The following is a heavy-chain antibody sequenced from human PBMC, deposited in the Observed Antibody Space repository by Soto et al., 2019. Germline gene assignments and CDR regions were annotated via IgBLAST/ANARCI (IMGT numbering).Heavy chain of an antibody. CDR2: ITGGGTSI. Sequence: EVQLLASGGGLVQPGGSLTLSCAASGFDFSGYAMSWVRQAPGKGLQWVSVITGGGTSIYYGDSVKGRVSIARDKSSNTLFLHMHSLRAEDTALYYCAKHQYSFAHYIDRWGQGTHVTVSS. CDR1: GFDFSGYA. D-gene: IGHD4-4*01. CDR3: AKHQYSFAHYIDR. V-gene: IGHV3-23*01. J-gene: IGHJ4*02.